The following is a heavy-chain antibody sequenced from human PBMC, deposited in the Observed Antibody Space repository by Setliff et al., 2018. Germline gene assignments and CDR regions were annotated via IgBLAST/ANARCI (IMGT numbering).Heavy chain of an antibody. J-gene: IGHJ4*02. CDR3: ARDLGHGDDSDY. V-gene: IGHV4-38-2*02. Sequence: SETLSLTCTVSGYSISSGYIWGWIRQPPGKGLEWVGNIGHTGSINYNPSLKSRLTISRDTSKNQVSLKLNSVTATDTAVYYCARDLGHGDDSDYWGQGIQVTVSS. D-gene: IGHD2-21*02. CDR2: IGHTGSI. CDR1: GYSISSGYI.